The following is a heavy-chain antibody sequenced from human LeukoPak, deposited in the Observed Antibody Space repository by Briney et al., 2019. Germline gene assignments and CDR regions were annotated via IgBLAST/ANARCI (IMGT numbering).Heavy chain of an antibody. CDR1: GYTFTSYG. V-gene: IGHV1-18*01. CDR2: ISAYNGNT. D-gene: IGHD3-22*01. CDR3: ARDPYDSSGYYYGSIEVDY. J-gene: IGHJ4*02. Sequence: ASVKVSCKASGYTFTSYGISWVRQAPGQGLEWMGWISAYNGNTNYAQKLQGRVTMTTDTSTSTAYMELSSLRSEDTAVYYCARDPYDSSGYYYGSIEVDYWGQGTLVTVSS.